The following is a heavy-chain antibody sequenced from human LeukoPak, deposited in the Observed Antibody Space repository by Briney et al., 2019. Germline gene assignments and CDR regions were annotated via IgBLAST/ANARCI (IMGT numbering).Heavy chain of an antibody. Sequence: SETLSLTCAVYGGSFSGYYWSWIRQPPGKGLEWIGEINHSGSTYYNPSLKSRVTISVDTSKNQFSLKLSSVTAADTAVCYCWVRHKYYYDSSGYRTDYWGQGTLVTVSS. V-gene: IGHV4-34*01. J-gene: IGHJ4*02. CDR2: INHSGST. D-gene: IGHD3-22*01. CDR3: WVRHKYYYDSSGYRTDY. CDR1: GGSFSGYY.